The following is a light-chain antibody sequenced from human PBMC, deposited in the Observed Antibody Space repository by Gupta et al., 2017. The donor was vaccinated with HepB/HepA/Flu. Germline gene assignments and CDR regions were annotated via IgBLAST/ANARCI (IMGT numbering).Light chain of an antibody. CDR1: SSDVGSHNS. V-gene: IGLV2-14*03. Sequence: QSALTQPASVSGSHGQSITISCTGTSSDVGSHNSVSWYQHHPGKAPKFLIYDVSNWPSGVSYHFSGSKSGNTATLTVSGLQAEDEAYYYCCSYADSYTYVFRTGTKVTVL. J-gene: IGLJ1*01. CDR3: CSYADSYTYV. CDR2: DVS.